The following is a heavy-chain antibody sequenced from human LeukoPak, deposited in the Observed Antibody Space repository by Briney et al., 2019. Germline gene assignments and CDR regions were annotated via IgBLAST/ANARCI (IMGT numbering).Heavy chain of an antibody. CDR1: GFTFSSYW. Sequence: GGSLRLSCAASGFTFSSYWMHWVRQAPGKGLVWVSVLYSGGATYYADSVKGRFTISRDNSKNIVFLQMNDLRTEDTAFYYCTRDSANYHFAYWGQGALVTVSS. D-gene: IGHD4/OR15-4a*01. V-gene: IGHV3-66*01. CDR3: TRDSANYHFAY. CDR2: LYSGGAT. J-gene: IGHJ4*02.